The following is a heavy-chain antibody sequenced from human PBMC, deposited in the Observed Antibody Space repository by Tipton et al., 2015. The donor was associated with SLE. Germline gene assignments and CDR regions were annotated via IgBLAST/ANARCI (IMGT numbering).Heavy chain of an antibody. J-gene: IGHJ5*02. V-gene: IGHV3-30-3*01. CDR2: ISYDGSNK. CDR1: GFTFSSYA. CDR3: ARSSVRGATGFDP. D-gene: IGHD3-10*01. Sequence: RSLRLSCAASGFTFSSYAMHWVRQAPGKGLEWVAVISYDGSNKYYADSVKGRFTISRDNSKNTLYLQMNSLRAEDTAVYYCARSSVRGATGFDPWGQGTLVTVSS.